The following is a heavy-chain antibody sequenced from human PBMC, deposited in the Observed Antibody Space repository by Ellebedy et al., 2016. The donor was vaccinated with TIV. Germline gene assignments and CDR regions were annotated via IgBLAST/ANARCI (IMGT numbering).Heavy chain of an antibody. Sequence: GESLKISCSASGFSFSSYDMHWVRQAPGKGLEYVSAISANGGSTYYADSVRGRFTISRDNSKNTLYFQMSSLRAEDTAAYYCVKLDPSYCSGGSCYSSLAVAVDYWGQGTLVTVSS. D-gene: IGHD2-15*01. CDR3: VKLDPSYCSGGSCYSSLAVAVDY. CDR2: ISANGGST. V-gene: IGHV3-64D*06. J-gene: IGHJ4*02. CDR1: GFSFSSYD.